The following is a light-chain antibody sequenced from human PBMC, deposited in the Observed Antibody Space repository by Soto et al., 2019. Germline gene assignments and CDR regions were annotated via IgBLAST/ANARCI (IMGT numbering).Light chain of an antibody. CDR2: GAS. CDR3: HQYNNWPPWT. V-gene: IGKV3-15*01. J-gene: IGKJ1*01. CDR1: QSISSN. Sequence: LVMTQSPATLSVSPGERDTLSCRASQSISSNLAWYQQKPGQAPRLLIYGASTRATGIPARFSGSGSETEFTLTISNLQSEDFAVYYCHQYNNWPPWTFGQGTKVDI.